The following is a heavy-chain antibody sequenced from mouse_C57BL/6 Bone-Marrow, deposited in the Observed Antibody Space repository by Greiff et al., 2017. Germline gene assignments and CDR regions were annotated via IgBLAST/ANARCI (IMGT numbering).Heavy chain of an antibody. CDR3: ARDYGSSYWYFDV. D-gene: IGHD1-1*01. CDR1: GYTFTSYD. Sequence: VQLQQPGPELVKPGASVKLSCKASGYTFTSYDINWVKQRPGQGLEWIGWIYPRDGSTKYNEKFKGKATLTVDTSSSTAYMELHSLPSEDSAVYFCARDYGSSYWYFDVWGTGTTVTVSS. CDR2: IYPRDGST. J-gene: IGHJ1*03. V-gene: IGHV1-85*01.